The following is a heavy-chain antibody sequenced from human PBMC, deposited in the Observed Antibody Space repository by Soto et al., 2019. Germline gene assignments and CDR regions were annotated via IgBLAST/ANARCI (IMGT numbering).Heavy chain of an antibody. J-gene: IGHJ4*02. CDR3: AKDPISDSSGYYYFDY. Sequence: GGSLRLSCAASGFTFSSYAMSWVRQTPVKGLEWVSAISGSGGSTYYADSVKGRFTISRDNSKNTLYLQMNSLRAEDTAVYYCAKDPISDSSGYYYFDYWGQGTLVTVSS. V-gene: IGHV3-23*01. CDR1: GFTFSSYA. D-gene: IGHD3-22*01. CDR2: ISGSGGST.